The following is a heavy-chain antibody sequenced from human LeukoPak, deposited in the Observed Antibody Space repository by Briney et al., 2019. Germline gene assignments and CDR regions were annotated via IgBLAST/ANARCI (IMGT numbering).Heavy chain of an antibody. D-gene: IGHD6-13*01. V-gene: IGHV1-3*01. J-gene: IGHJ4*02. CDR1: GFTFTTYT. CDR2: INAGNGHT. CDR3: ARGPRAAADDY. Sequence: GASVKVSCKASGFTFTTYTIHWVRQAPGQRLEWMGWINAGNGHTKYSQKFQGRVTITRDTSASTAYMELSSLTSEDTAVYYCARGPRAAADDYWGQGTLVTVSS.